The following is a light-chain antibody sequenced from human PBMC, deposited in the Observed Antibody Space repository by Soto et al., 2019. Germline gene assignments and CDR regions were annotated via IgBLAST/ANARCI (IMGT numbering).Light chain of an antibody. Sequence: QSVLTQPPSVSGAPGQRVTISCTGSSSNIGAGYDVHWYQQLPGTAPKLLIYGNSNRPSGVHDRLSGSKSGTSASLAITRLQAEDEADYYCQSYDSSLSAYVFGTGTKVTVL. CDR2: GNS. V-gene: IGLV1-40*01. CDR3: QSYDSSLSAYV. CDR1: SSNIGAGYD. J-gene: IGLJ1*01.